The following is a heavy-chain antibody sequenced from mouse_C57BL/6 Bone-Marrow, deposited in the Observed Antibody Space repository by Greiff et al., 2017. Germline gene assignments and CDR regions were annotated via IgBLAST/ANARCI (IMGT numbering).Heavy chain of an antibody. CDR1: GYTFTSYW. Sequence: VQLQQPGAELVKPGASVKLSCKASGYTFTSYWMHWVKQRPGQGLEWIGMIHPNSGSTNYNEKFKSKATLTVDKSSSTAYMQLSSLTSEDSAVYYCARCSITTVVADYYAMDYWGQGTSVTVSS. V-gene: IGHV1-64*01. J-gene: IGHJ4*01. D-gene: IGHD1-1*01. CDR3: ARCSITTVVADYYAMDY. CDR2: IHPNSGST.